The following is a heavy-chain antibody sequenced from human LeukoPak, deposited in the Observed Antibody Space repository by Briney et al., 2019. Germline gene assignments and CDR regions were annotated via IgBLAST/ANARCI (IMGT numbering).Heavy chain of an antibody. Sequence: ASVKVSCKVSGYTLTELSMHWVRQAPGKGLEWMGGFDPEDGETIYAQKFQGRVTMTEDTSTDTAYMELSSLRSEDTAVYYCATLYSGSYYTTFDCWGQGTLVTVSS. CDR2: FDPEDGET. V-gene: IGHV1-24*01. CDR1: GYTLTELS. J-gene: IGHJ4*02. CDR3: ATLYSGSYYTTFDC. D-gene: IGHD3-10*01.